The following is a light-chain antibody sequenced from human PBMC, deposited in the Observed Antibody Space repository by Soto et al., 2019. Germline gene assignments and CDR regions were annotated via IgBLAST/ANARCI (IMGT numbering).Light chain of an antibody. CDR2: SSD. Sequence: QSVLTQPPSMSGTPGQRVTISCSGSSSNIGSNTVNWYQQLPGTAPKLLIYSSDQRPSGVPDRVSGSKSGTSASLAISGLQPEDEADYYCAASHDSRNGLVFGGGTKLTVL. V-gene: IGLV1-44*01. CDR1: SSNIGSNT. CDR3: AASHDSRNGLV. J-gene: IGLJ3*02.